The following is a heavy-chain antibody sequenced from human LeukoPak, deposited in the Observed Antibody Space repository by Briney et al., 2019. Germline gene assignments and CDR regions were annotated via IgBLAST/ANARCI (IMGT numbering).Heavy chain of an antibody. D-gene: IGHD1-26*01. CDR1: GGTFSSYA. Sequence: ASVKVSCKVSGGTFSSYAISWVRQAPGQGLEWMGGIIPIFGTANYAQKFQGRVTITADESTSTAYMELSSLRSEDTAVYYCARDRRGSYSPEDYWGQGTLVTVSS. CDR3: ARDRRGSYSPEDY. J-gene: IGHJ4*02. V-gene: IGHV1-69*13. CDR2: IIPIFGTA.